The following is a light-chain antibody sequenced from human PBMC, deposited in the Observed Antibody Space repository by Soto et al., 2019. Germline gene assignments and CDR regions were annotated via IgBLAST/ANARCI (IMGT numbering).Light chain of an antibody. CDR2: GAS. Sequence: EIVMTQSPATLSLSPGERATLSCRASQSVSSNVAWHQQIPGQTPRLLIYGASTRATGIPVRFSGSGSGTEFTLTISSLQSEDFAVYYCHQYDDGPYTVGQGTKVDIK. V-gene: IGKV3-15*01. CDR3: HQYDDGPYT. J-gene: IGKJ2*01. CDR1: QSVSSN.